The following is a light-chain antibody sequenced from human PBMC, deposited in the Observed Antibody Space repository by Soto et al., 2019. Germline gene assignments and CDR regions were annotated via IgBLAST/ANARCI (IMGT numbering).Light chain of an antibody. CDR1: QSISSW. J-gene: IGKJ1*01. CDR2: DAS. CDR3: QQYNSYWT. Sequence: DIQMTQSPSTLSASVGDRVTITCRASQSISSWLAWYQQKPGKAPKLLIYDASSLESGVPSRFSGSGSGTELTLTISSLQPDDFETYYCQQYNSYWTFGQGTKVEIK. V-gene: IGKV1-5*01.